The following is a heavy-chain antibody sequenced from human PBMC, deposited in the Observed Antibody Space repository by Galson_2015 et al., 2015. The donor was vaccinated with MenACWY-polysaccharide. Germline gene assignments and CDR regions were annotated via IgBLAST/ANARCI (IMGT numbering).Heavy chain of an antibody. CDR1: GYTFTSYY. CDR2: INPGGGST. CDR3: ARDRGGIPGYCSSSSCYTVNYYYYGMDV. J-gene: IGHJ6*02. D-gene: IGHD2-2*02. V-gene: IGHV1-46*01. Sequence: SVKVSCKASGYTFTSYYMHWVRQAPGQGLEWMGIINPGGGSTSYAQKFKGRVTMTRDTSTSTVYMELSSLRSEDTAVYYCARDRGGIPGYCSSSSCYTVNYYYYGMDVWGQGTTVTVS.